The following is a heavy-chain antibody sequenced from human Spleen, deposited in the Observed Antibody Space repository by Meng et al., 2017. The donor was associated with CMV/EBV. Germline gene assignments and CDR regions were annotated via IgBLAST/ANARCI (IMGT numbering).Heavy chain of an antibody. J-gene: IGHJ5*02. CDR1: YTFTSYY. CDR3: ARDKIPMTTVTTYWFDP. D-gene: IGHD4-11*01. V-gene: IGHV1-46*01. CDR2: INPSGGST. Sequence: YTFTSYYMHWVRQTAGQGLEWMGIINPSGGSTSYAQKFQGRVTMTRDTSTSTVYMELSSLRSEDTAVYDCARDKIPMTTVTTYWFDPWGQGTLVTVSS.